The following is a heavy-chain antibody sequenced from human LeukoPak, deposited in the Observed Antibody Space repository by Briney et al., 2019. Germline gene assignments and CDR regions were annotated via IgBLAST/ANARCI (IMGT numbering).Heavy chain of an antibody. CDR3: ARGVKNYYDTSDYYYVNQDY. Sequence: VASVKVSCKASGYTFLSYGISWVRQAPGQGLEWMGWISAYNGDTNYAQKLQGRVTMTTDTPTRTGYMELRSLRSDDTAVYYCARGVKNYYDTSDYYYVNQDYWGQGTLVTVSS. D-gene: IGHD3-22*01. V-gene: IGHV1-18*01. CDR2: ISAYNGDT. J-gene: IGHJ4*02. CDR1: GYTFLSYG.